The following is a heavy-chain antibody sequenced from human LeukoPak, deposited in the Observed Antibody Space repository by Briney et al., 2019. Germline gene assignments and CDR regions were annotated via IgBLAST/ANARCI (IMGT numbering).Heavy chain of an antibody. J-gene: IGHJ3*02. CDR1: GGSISSSSYY. CDR2: IYYSGST. V-gene: IGHV4-39*07. D-gene: IGHD2-15*01. CDR3: AIVYCSGGSCYGREAFDI. Sequence: SETLSLTCTVSGGSISSSSYYWGWIRQPPGKGLEWIGSIYYSGSTNYNPSLKSRVTISVDTSKNQFSLKLSSVTAADTAVYYCAIVYCSGGSCYGREAFDIWGQGTMVTVSS.